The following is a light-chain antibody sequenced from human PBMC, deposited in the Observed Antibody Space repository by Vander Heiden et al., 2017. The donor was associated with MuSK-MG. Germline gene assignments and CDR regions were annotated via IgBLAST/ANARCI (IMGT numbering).Light chain of an antibody. CDR1: QSVSSN. J-gene: IGKJ4*01. CDR3: QQDNFLVT. V-gene: IGKV3D-15*01. CDR2: GAS. Sequence: EIALTQSPATLAVSPGERATLSCWASQSVSSNLDWYQQKPGQAPRLLIYGASVRANGIPDRFSGSGSGTEFTLTSSSLQSEDFAVYYWQQDNFLVTFGGGTKVEIK.